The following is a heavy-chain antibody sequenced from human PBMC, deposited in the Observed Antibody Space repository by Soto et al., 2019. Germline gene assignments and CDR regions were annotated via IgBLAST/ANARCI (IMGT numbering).Heavy chain of an antibody. CDR1: GGSISSYY. D-gene: IGHD5-12*01. J-gene: IGHJ6*03. Sequence: SETLSLTCTVSGGSISSYYWSWIRQPPGKGLEWIGYIYYSGSTNYNPSLKSRVTISVDTSKNQFSLKLSSVTAADTAVYYCAREVRGYSGSAYYYYYYMDVWGRGTLVTVSS. CDR3: AREVRGYSGSAYYYYYYMDV. V-gene: IGHV4-59*01. CDR2: IYYSGST.